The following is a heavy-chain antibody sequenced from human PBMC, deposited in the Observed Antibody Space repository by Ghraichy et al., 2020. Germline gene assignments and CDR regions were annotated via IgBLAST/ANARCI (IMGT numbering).Heavy chain of an antibody. V-gene: IGHV1-46*01. CDR2: INPSGGST. CDR3: ARKEYCSSTSCYSDGMDV. Sequence: ASVKVSCKASGYTFTSYYIPSVRQAPGQGLEWMGIINPSGGSTSYAQKFQGRVTMTRDTSTSTVYMELSSLRSEDTAVYYCARKEYCSSTSCYSDGMDVWGQGTTVTVSS. D-gene: IGHD2-2*01. J-gene: IGHJ6*02. CDR1: GYTFTSYY.